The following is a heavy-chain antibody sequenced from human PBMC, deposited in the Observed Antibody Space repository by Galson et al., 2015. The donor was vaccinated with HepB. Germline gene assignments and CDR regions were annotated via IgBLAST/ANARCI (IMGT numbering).Heavy chain of an antibody. CDR3: ARGGMATIGGPIFDY. D-gene: IGHD5-24*01. V-gene: IGHV1-18*01. CDR2: ITASNGNT. Sequence: SVKVSCKASGYTFTKYSISRVRQAPGQGLEWMGWITASNGNTNYGRKLQGRVTMTTDTSTNTAYMELRSLTSDDTAVYYCARGGMATIGGPIFDYWGQGTLVTVSS. J-gene: IGHJ4*02. CDR1: GYTFTKYS.